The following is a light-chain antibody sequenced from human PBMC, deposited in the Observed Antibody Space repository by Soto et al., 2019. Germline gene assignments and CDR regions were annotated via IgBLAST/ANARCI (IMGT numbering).Light chain of an antibody. V-gene: IGKV1-5*03. J-gene: IGKJ1*01. Sequence: DIQMTRSPSTPSASVGDRVTITFRASQSISVWLAWYQQKAGKAPNLLIYKASRLESGVPSRFSGSGSETEFTLTISGLQLGDSATYYCQQYNSYSPTFGQGTKVDIK. CDR1: QSISVW. CDR2: KAS. CDR3: QQYNSYSPT.